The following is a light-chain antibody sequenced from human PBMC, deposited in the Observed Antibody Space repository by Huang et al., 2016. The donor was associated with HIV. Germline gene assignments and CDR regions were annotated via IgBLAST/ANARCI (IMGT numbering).Light chain of an antibody. Sequence: DIVMTQSPDSLAVSLGERATNNCKSSQSLLYRSNNKNYLAWYQQKPGQPPKLLIYWASTRESGVADRFTGSGSGTDFTLTISSLQAEDVAVYHCQQFYSTPITFGQGTRLEIK. J-gene: IGKJ5*01. V-gene: IGKV4-1*01. CDR1: QSLLYRSNNKNY. CDR3: QQFYSTPIT. CDR2: WAS.